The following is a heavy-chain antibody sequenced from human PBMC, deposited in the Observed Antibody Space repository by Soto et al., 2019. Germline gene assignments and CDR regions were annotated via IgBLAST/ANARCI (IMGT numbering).Heavy chain of an antibody. CDR1: GFTFSGYA. CDR2: ISYDGSNK. J-gene: IGHJ4*02. V-gene: IGHV3-30-3*01. Sequence: QVQLVESGGGVVQPGRSLRLSCAASGFTFSGYAMHWVRQAPGKGLEWVAVISYDGSNKYYADSVKGRFTISRDNSKNTLYLQMNSLRAEDTAVYYCASVYYYDSSAPFDYWGQGTLVTVSS. D-gene: IGHD3-22*01. CDR3: ASVYYYDSSAPFDY.